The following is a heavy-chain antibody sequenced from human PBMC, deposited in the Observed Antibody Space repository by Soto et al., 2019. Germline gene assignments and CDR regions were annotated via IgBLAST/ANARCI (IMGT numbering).Heavy chain of an antibody. CDR3: TRVKQLVPWYFDL. V-gene: IGHV4-30-2*01. CDR1: GDSISGGGFS. CDR2: IYHNGGT. J-gene: IGHJ2*01. Sequence: QLQLQESGSRLVKPSQTLSLTCALSGDSISGGGFSWSWIRQPPGKGLEWIGYIYHNGGTYYNPSLKSRVTISVDRSKNQFSLKLSSVTAADTAVYYCTRVKQLVPWYFDLWGRGTLVTVSS. D-gene: IGHD6-6*01.